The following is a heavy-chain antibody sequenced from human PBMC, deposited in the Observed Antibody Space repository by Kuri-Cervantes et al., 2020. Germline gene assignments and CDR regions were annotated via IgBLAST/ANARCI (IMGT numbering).Heavy chain of an antibody. Sequence: GSLRLSCTVSGGSISSYFWSRIRQPPGRGLEWIGYIYSSGSTNYNPSLKSRVTISVDTSKNQFSLKLSSVTAADTAVYYCARIWRDGYNLCVDYWGQGTLVTVSS. D-gene: IGHD5-24*01. V-gene: IGHV4-59*12. CDR2: IYSSGST. CDR3: ARIWRDGYNLCVDY. CDR1: GGSISSYF. J-gene: IGHJ4*02.